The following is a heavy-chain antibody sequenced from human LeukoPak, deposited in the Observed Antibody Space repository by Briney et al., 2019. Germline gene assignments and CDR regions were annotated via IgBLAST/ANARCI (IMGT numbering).Heavy chain of an antibody. V-gene: IGHV3-48*03. Sequence: GGSLRLSCAASGFTFSSYEMNWVRQAPGKGLEWVSYISSSGSTIYYADSVKGRFTISRDNAKNSLYLQMNSLRAEDTAVYYCASLAYCGGDCYWANDYWGQGTLVTVSS. CDR1: GFTFSSYE. CDR3: ASLAYCGGDCYWANDY. J-gene: IGHJ4*02. D-gene: IGHD2-21*02. CDR2: ISSSGSTI.